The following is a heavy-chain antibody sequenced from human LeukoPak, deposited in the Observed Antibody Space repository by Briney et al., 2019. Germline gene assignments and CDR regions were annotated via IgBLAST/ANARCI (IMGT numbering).Heavy chain of an antibody. Sequence: ASVKVSCKASGYTFTGYYMHWVRQAPGQGLEWMGWINPNSGGTNYAQKFQGRVTMTRDTSISTAYMELSRLRSDDTAVYYCARAPSYSGSWYRDYWGQGTLVTVSS. CDR1: GYTFTGYY. CDR3: ARAPSYSGSWYRDY. D-gene: IGHD6-13*01. CDR2: INPNSGGT. J-gene: IGHJ4*02. V-gene: IGHV1-2*02.